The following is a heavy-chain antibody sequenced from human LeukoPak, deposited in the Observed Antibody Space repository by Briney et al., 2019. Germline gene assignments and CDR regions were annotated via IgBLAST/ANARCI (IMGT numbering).Heavy chain of an antibody. CDR1: GYTFTSYD. V-gene: IGHV1-8*01. J-gene: IGHJ4*02. Sequence: ASVKVSCKASGYTFTSYDINWVRQATGQGLEWXXWMNPNSGNTGYAQKFQDRVTMTRNTSISTAYMGLSSLRSEDTAVYYCASLGYSYGYTDYWGQGTLVTVSS. D-gene: IGHD5-18*01. CDR2: MNPNSGNT. CDR3: ASLGYSYGYTDY.